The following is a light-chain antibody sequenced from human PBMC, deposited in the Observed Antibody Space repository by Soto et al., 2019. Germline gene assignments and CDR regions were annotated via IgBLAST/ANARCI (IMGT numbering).Light chain of an antibody. Sequence: SYELTQPPSVSVDPGKTARITCGGNNIGSKGVHWYQQKPGQAPVLVIYYDSDRPSGIPERFSGSNSGNTATLTISRVEAGDEVDYYCQVWDSSSDHYVFGTGTKLTVL. CDR1: NIGSKG. V-gene: IGLV3-21*04. CDR3: QVWDSSSDHYV. J-gene: IGLJ1*01. CDR2: YDS.